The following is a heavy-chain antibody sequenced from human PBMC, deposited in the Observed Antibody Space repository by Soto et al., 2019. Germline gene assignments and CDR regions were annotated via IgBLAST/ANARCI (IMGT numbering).Heavy chain of an antibody. V-gene: IGHV3-7*01. D-gene: IGHD3-16*01. CDR3: ARDRFIGAYYVNRVTYVFDH. CDR2: LNQDGSEK. Sequence: GGSLRLSCAASGFTFTDYWMSWVRQAPGKGLEWVANLNQDGSEKNCVDSVKGRFTISRDNAKNSVYLQLNSLRAEDTAVYYCARDRFIGAYYVNRVTYVFDHWGQGAPVTVSS. CDR1: GFTFTDYW. J-gene: IGHJ4*02.